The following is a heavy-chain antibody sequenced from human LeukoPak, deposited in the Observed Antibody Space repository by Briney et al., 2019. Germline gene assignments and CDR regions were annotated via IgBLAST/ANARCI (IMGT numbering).Heavy chain of an antibody. CDR2: TFYSGST. Sequence: SQTLSLTCTVSGGSISSGDYYWSWIRQHPEKGLEWIGYTFYSGSTYYNPSLKSRVTISVDTSKNQFSLKLSSVTAADTAVYYCARGDYYDSSGYPGYAFDIWGQGTMVTVSS. CDR3: ARGDYYDSSGYPGYAFDI. CDR1: GGSISSGDYY. J-gene: IGHJ3*02. V-gene: IGHV4-31*03. D-gene: IGHD3-22*01.